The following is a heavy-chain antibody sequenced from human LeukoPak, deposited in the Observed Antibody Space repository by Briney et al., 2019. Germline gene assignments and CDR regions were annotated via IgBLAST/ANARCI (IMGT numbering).Heavy chain of an antibody. CDR3: AKYSNWGSSYFDH. D-gene: IGHD7-27*01. Sequence: PGGSLRLSCAASGFTFTGFAMHWVRQAPGKGLDWVSGLSGNGGNTYYADSVKGRFTISRDNSKNTLFLQMNNLRAEDTAVYYCAKYSNWGSSYFDHWGQGTLVTVSS. V-gene: IGHV3-23*01. CDR1: GFTFTGFA. CDR2: LSGNGGNT. J-gene: IGHJ4*02.